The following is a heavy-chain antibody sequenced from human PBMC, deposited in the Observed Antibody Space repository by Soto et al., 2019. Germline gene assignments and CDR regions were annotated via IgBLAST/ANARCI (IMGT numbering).Heavy chain of an antibody. CDR2: FDPEDGET. CDR3: ATVRRSYRKALKTSPFDY. Sequence: GASVKVSCKVSGYTLTELSMHWVRQAPGKGLEWMGGFDPEDGETIYAQKFQGRVTMTEDTSTDTAYMELSSLRSEDTAVYYCATVRRSYRKALKTSPFDYWGQGTLVTVSS. J-gene: IGHJ4*02. CDR1: GYTLTELS. D-gene: IGHD1-26*01. V-gene: IGHV1-24*01.